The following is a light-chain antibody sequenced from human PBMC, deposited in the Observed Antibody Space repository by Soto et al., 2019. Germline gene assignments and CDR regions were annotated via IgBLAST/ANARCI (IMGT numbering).Light chain of an antibody. CDR2: AAS. Sequence: DLQMTQSPSSLSASVGDRVTSTCRATQSISSYLNWYQQKPGKAPKLLIYAASSLQSGVPSRFSGSASGTDFTLTISSLHPEAFATYYCQQSYITPWTFGQGTKVEIK. CDR3: QQSYITPWT. CDR1: QSISSY. V-gene: IGKV1-39*01. J-gene: IGKJ1*01.